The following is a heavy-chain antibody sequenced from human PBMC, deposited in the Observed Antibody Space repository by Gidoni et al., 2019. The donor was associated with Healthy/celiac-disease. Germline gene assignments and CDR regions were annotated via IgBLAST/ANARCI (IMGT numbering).Heavy chain of an antibody. Sequence: IGWVRQMPGKGLEWMGIIYPGDSDTRYSPSFQGQVTISADKSISTAYLQWSSLKASDTAMYYCARHGSSGWYSGSFGSRGLDYWGQGTLVTVSS. CDR2: IYPGDSDT. V-gene: IGHV5-51*01. D-gene: IGHD6-19*01. J-gene: IGHJ4*02. CDR3: ARHGSSGWYSGSFGSRGLDY.